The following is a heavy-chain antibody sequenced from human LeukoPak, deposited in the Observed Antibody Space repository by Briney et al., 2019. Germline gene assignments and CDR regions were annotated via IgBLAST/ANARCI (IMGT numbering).Heavy chain of an antibody. CDR3: TLGYYDSSGDAFDI. D-gene: IGHD3-22*01. J-gene: IGHJ3*02. CDR2: IYSGGST. Sequence: PGGSLRLSCAASGFTFSDYYMSWVRQAPGKGLEWVSVIYSGGSTYYADSVKGRFTISRDNSKNTLYLQMNGLRAEDTAVYYCTLGYYDSSGDAFDIWGQGTMVTVSS. V-gene: IGHV3-66*01. CDR1: GFTFSDYY.